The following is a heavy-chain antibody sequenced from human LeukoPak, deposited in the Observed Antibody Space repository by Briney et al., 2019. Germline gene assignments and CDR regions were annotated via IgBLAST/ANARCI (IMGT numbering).Heavy chain of an antibody. CDR2: INTNTGNP. V-gene: IGHV7-4-1*02. J-gene: IGHJ4*02. CDR3: ARGVDIVATILEYFDY. CDR1: GYTFTSYA. Sequence: ASVKVSCKASGYTFTSYAMSWVRQAPGQGLEWMGWINTNTGNPTYAQGFTGRFVFSLDTSVSTAYLQISSLKAEDTAVYYCARGVDIVATILEYFDYWGQGTLVTVSS. D-gene: IGHD5-12*01.